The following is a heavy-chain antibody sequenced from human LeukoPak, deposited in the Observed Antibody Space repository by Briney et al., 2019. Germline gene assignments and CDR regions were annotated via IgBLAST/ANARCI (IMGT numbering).Heavy chain of an antibody. J-gene: IGHJ3*02. CDR1: GGSISSYY. CDR2: IYYSGST. CDR3: ARVRGYCSSTSCHDAFDI. D-gene: IGHD2-2*01. Sequence: PSETLSLTCTVSGGSISSYYWSWIRQPPGKGLEWIGYIYYSGSTNYNPSLKSRVTISVDTSKNQFSLKLSSVTAADTAVYYCARVRGYCSSTSCHDAFDIWGQGTMVTVSS. V-gene: IGHV4-59*01.